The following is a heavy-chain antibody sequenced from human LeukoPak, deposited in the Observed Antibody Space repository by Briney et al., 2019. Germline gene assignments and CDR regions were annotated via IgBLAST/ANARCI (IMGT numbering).Heavy chain of an antibody. V-gene: IGHV3-53*01. CDR1: GFTVSSNY. CDR3: ARDDKRSGALDH. Sequence: GGSLRLSCAVSGFTVSSNYMSWVRQAPGKGLEWVAIIYSGGLMYYADSVKGRFTISRDNSKNTLYLQMNSLRAEDTAVYYCARDDKRSGALDHWGQGTLVTVSS. CDR2: IYSGGLM. D-gene: IGHD2-15*01. J-gene: IGHJ5*02.